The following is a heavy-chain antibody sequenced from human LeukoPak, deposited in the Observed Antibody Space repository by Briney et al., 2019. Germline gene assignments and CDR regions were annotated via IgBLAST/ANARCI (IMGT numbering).Heavy chain of an antibody. V-gene: IGHV4-34*01. CDR2: INHSGST. CDR1: GGSFSGYY. D-gene: IGHD1-1*01. CDR3: ARDSMRIQTGTTP. Sequence: SETLSLTCAVYGGSFSGYYWSWIRQPPGKGLEWIGEINHSGSTNYNPSLKGRVTISVDTSKNQFSLTLNSVTAADTAVYYCARDSMRIQTGTTPWGQGTLVTVSS. J-gene: IGHJ5*02.